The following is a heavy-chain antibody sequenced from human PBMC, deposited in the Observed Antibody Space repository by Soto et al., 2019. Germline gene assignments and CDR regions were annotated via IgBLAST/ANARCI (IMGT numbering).Heavy chain of an antibody. CDR1: GYTFTSYY. V-gene: IGHV1-46*01. CDR3: ARDQLQDGYAKGMEV. D-gene: IGHD1-1*01. Sequence: ASVKVSCKASGYTFTSYYMHWVRQAPGQGLEWMGIINPSGGSTSYAQKFQGRVTMTRDTSTSTVYMELSSLRSEDTAVYYCARDQLQDGYAKGMEVWGQGNTVNVS. J-gene: IGHJ6*02. CDR2: INPSGGST.